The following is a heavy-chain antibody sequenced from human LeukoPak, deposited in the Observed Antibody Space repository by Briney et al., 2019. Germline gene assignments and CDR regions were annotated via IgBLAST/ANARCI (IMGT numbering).Heavy chain of an antibody. Sequence: SETLSLTCDVSGGSFSGYYWSWIRQPPGTGLEWIGEVSHSGTTNYNPSLKSRVSMSVGASSTQFSLIMTSLTAADTAIYYCATSGWNGGGGFDPWGQGTLVIVSS. CDR3: ATSGWNGGGGFDP. J-gene: IGHJ5*02. D-gene: IGHD3-16*01. V-gene: IGHV4-34*01. CDR2: VSHSGTT. CDR1: GGSFSGYY.